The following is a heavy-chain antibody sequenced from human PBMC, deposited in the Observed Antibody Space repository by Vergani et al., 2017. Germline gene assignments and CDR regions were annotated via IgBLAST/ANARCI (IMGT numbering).Heavy chain of an antibody. CDR1: GFSFSGYW. Sequence: EVQLAESGGGLIHPGGSLRLSCEGSGFSFSGYWMHWVRQSPEKGLVWVSRIKSDGSITNYADSVKGRFTISRDNAKNTLYLEMNSLRGDDTAIYYCVRARCSGPCFMSNCFDSWGQGTLVTVSS. CDR2: IKSDGSIT. D-gene: IGHD5-12*01. CDR3: VRARCSGPCFMSNCFDS. J-gene: IGHJ5*01. V-gene: IGHV3-74*01.